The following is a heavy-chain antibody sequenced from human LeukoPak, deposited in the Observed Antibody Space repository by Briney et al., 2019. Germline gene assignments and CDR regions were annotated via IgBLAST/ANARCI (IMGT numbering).Heavy chain of an antibody. CDR3: AKGGDCSGGTCLTTIDF. D-gene: IGHD2-15*01. V-gene: IGHV3-53*05. J-gene: IGHJ4*02. CDR1: GLIVSSNY. CDR2: IYSGGSI. Sequence: GGSLRLSCAASGLIVSSNYMTWVRQAPGKGLEWVSVIYSGGSIYYADPVKGRFTISRDNAKISLFLQMNSLRNEDTALYYCAKGGDCSGGTCLTTIDFWDQGTLVTVSS.